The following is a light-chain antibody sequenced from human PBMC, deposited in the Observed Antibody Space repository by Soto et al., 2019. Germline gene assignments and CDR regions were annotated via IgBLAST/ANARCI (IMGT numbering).Light chain of an antibody. V-gene: IGKV1-33*01. CDR2: DAS. CDR3: QQYDNPQYT. J-gene: IGKJ2*01. CDR1: QDISNY. Sequence: DIQMTQSPSSLSASVGDRVTITCQASQDISNYLNWYQQKPGKAPKLLIYDASNLETGVPSRFSGSGSGTDFTFTISSLQAEDIATYYCQQYDNPQYTFGQGTKLEIK.